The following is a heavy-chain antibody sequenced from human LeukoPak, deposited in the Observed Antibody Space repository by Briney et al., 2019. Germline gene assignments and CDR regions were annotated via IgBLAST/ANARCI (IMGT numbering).Heavy chain of an antibody. V-gene: IGHV1-8*03. J-gene: IGHJ4*02. CDR2: MNPNSGNT. D-gene: IGHD6-6*01. Sequence: APVKVSCKASGYTFTSYDINWVRQATGQGLEWMGWMNPNSGNTGYAQKFQGRVTITRNTSISTAYMELSSLRSEDTAVYYCARAIAARPTPPDYWGQGTLVTVSS. CDR1: GYTFTSYD. CDR3: ARAIAARPTPPDY.